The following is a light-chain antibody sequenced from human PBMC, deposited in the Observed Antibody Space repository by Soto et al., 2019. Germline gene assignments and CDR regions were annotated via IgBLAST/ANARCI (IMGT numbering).Light chain of an antibody. J-gene: IGLJ1*01. CDR3: CSYAGHYLHYV. Sequence: QSVLTQPRSVSGSPGQSVTISCTGTSSDVGAYKFVSWYQQHPGKAPKLVIFDVSYRPSGVPARFSGSKSGNTASLTISGLQPEDEGDYYCCSYAGHYLHYVLGSGTKVTVL. CDR2: DVS. V-gene: IGLV2-11*01. CDR1: SSDVGAYKF.